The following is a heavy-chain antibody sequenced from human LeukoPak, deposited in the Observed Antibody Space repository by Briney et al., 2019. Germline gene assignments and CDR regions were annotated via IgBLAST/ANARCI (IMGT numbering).Heavy chain of an antibody. CDR3: ARRVLSSSSFVDY. CDR2: IYYSGST. J-gene: IGHJ4*02. D-gene: IGHD6-6*01. V-gene: IGHV4-39*07. CDR1: GGSISSSSYY. Sequence: NTSETLSLTCTVSGGSISSSSYYWGWIRQPPGKGLEWIGTIYYSGSTYYNPSLKSRVTISVDASKNQFSLKLSSVTAADTAVYYCARRVLSSSSFVDYWGQGTLVTVSS.